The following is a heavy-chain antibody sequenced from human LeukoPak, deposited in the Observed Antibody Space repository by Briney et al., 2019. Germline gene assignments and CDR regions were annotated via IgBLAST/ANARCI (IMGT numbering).Heavy chain of an antibody. D-gene: IGHD4-11*01. CDR3: ARLGKSGMTTVTTRAFDI. CDR2: IYYSGTT. CDR1: GVSLSSSSYY. Sequence: SETLSLACTVSGVSLSSSSYYWGWIRQPPGKGLEWIGSIYYSGTTYYNPSLKSRVTISVDTSKNQFSLQLSSVTAADTAVYYCARLGKSGMTTVTTRAFDIWGQGTMVTVSS. V-gene: IGHV4-39*01. J-gene: IGHJ3*02.